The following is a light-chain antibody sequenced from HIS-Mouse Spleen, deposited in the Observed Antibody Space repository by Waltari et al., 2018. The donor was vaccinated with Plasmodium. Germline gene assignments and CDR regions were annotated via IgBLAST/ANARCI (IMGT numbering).Light chain of an antibody. CDR3: QAWDSSTVV. Sequence: SYELNQPPSVSGSPGKTASITCSGDKLGDKYACWYQQKPGQSPVLVIYQDSKRPSGIPERFSGSNSGNTATLTISGTQAMDEADYYCQAWDSSTVVFGGGTKLTVL. CDR2: QDS. J-gene: IGLJ2*01. V-gene: IGLV3-1*01. CDR1: KLGDKY.